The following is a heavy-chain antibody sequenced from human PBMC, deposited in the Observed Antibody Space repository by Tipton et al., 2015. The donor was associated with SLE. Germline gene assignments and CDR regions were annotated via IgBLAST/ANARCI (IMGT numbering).Heavy chain of an antibody. CDR3: ARGYCSSTSCYGYFDY. CDR1: GFTFDDYG. V-gene: IGHV3-20*04. J-gene: IGHJ4*02. D-gene: IGHD2-2*01. Sequence: SLRLSCAASGFTFDDYGMSWVRQAPGKGLEWVSDINWNGGSTGYADSVKGRFTISRDNAKNSLYLQMNSLRAEDTALYYCARGYCSSTSCYGYFDYWGQGTLVTVSS. CDR2: INWNGGST.